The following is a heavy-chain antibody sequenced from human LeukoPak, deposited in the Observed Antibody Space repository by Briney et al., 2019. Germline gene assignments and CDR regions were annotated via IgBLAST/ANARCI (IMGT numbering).Heavy chain of an antibody. CDR2: INPNSGGT. D-gene: IGHD2-15*01. J-gene: IGHJ4*02. V-gene: IGHV1-2*02. CDR1: GYTFTGYY. Sequence: ASVKVSCKASGYTFTGYYIHWVRQAPGQGLEWMGWINPNSGGTNYAQKFQGRVTMTTDTSTSTAYMELRSLRSDDTAVYYCARDSLKVVVAATLFDYWGQGTLVTVSS. CDR3: ARDSLKVVVAATLFDY.